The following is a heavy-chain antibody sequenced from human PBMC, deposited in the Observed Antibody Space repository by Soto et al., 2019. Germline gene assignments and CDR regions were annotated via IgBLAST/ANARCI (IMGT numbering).Heavy chain of an antibody. V-gene: IGHV4-38-2*02. Sequence: ETLSLTCTVYGYSITSGYYWGWVRQPQGKGLEWLGSFFHNGNTYYNPSLKSRVTISVDTSNTECSLNLISVTAADTALYFCARGRGDAWSHYFDYWGQGILVTV. J-gene: IGHJ4*02. CDR2: FFHNGNT. D-gene: IGHD2-2*01. CDR1: GYSITSGYY. CDR3: ARGRGDAWSHYFDY.